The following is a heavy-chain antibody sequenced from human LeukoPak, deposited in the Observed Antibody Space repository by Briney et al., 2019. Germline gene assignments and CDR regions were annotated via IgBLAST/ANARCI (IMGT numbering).Heavy chain of an antibody. CDR2: IYPGDSDT. CDR3: AREVKSLRGGFDY. Sequence: GESLKISCKGSGYSFTSYWIGWVRQMPGKGLEWMGIIYPGDSDTRYSPSFQGQVTISADKSISTAYMELSRLRSDDTAVYYCAREVKSLRGGFDYWGQGTLVTVSS. J-gene: IGHJ4*02. D-gene: IGHD3-10*01. V-gene: IGHV5-51*01. CDR1: GYSFTSYW.